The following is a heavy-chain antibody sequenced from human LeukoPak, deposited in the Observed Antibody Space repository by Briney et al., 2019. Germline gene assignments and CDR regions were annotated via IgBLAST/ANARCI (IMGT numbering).Heavy chain of an antibody. CDR1: GGTFSSYA. CDR3: ARDHCSSTSCYQNWFDP. V-gene: IGHV1-69*13. D-gene: IGHD2-2*01. Sequence: EASVKVSCKASGGTFSSYAISWVRQAPGQGLEWMGGIIPIFGTANYAQKFQGRVTITADESTSTAYMELRSLRSDDTAVYYCARDHCSSTSCYQNWFDPWGQGTLVTVSS. CDR2: IIPIFGTA. J-gene: IGHJ5*02.